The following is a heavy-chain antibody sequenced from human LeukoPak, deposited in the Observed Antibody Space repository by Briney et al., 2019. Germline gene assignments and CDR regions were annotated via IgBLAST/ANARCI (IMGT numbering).Heavy chain of an antibody. J-gene: IGHJ3*02. CDR3: ARGLRGYSYGLTYDAFDT. V-gene: IGHV1-2*02. D-gene: IGHD5-18*01. CDR1: GYTFTGYY. Sequence: ASVKVSCKASGYTFTGYYMHWVRQAPGQGLEWMGWINPNSGGTNYAQKFRGRVTMTRDTSISTAYMELSRLRSDDTAVYYCARGLRGYSYGLTYDAFDTWGQGTMVTVSS. CDR2: INPNSGGT.